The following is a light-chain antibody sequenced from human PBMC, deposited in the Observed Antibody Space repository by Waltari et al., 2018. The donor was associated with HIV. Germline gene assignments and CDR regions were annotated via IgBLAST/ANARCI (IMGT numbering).Light chain of an antibody. J-gene: IGKJ3*01. CDR3: QKYYSTPPT. CDR2: WGS. Sequence: DIVMTQSPDSLAVSLGERATINCKSSQSVLYCSNNKNFLAWFQQKPRQPPKLLIYWGSTRESGVPDRFSGSGSVTDFTITISSLQAEDEEVYYCQKYYSTPPTFGPGTKVDIK. CDR1: QSVLYCSNNKNF. V-gene: IGKV4-1*01.